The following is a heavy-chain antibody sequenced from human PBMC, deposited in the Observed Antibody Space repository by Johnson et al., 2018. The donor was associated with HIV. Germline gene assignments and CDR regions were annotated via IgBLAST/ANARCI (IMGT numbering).Heavy chain of an antibody. V-gene: IGHV3-7*01. J-gene: IGHJ3*02. CDR3: ARDKAMIVVVHDAFDI. D-gene: IGHD3-22*01. Sequence: MQLVESGGGLVQPGGSLRLSCAASGFTFSNYGMHWVRQAPGKGLEWVANIKQDGSEKYYVDSVKGRFTISRDNAKNSLYLQMNSLRAEDTAVYYCARDKAMIVVVHDAFDIWGQGTMVTVSS. CDR2: IKQDGSEK. CDR1: GFTFSNYG.